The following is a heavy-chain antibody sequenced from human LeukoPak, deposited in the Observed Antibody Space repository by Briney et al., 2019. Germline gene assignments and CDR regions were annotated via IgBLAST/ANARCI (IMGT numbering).Heavy chain of an antibody. CDR3: ARSRSLYYYYGMGV. CDR2: IYYSGST. J-gene: IGHJ6*02. V-gene: IGHV4-59*01. CDR1: GGSISSYY. Sequence: SETLSLTCTVSGGSISSYYWSWIRQPPGKGLEWIGYIYYSGSTNYNPSLKSRVTISVDTSKNQFSLKLSSVTAADTAVYYCARSRSLYYYYGMGVWGQGTTVTVSS.